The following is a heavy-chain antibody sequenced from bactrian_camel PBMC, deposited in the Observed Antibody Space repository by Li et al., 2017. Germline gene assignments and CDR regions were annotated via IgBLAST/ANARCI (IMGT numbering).Heavy chain of an antibody. CDR3: ARSSGRYCLLKLRDFII. D-gene: IGHD3*01. CDR1: RYTSTNYC. CDR2: IYTGGGST. V-gene: IGHV3S1*01. Sequence: HVQLVESGGGSVQAGGSLRLSCAASRYTSTNYCMAWFRQAPGKEREPVAIIYTGGGSTSYADSVKGRFTISQDNARETVYLQMNSLKPEDSAMYYCARSSGRYCLLKLRDFIIWGQGTQVTVS. J-gene: IGHJ4*01.